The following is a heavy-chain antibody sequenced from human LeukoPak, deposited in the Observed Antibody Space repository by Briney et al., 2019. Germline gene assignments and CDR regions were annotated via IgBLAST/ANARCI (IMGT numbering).Heavy chain of an antibody. D-gene: IGHD3-22*01. V-gene: IGHV4-59*01. CDR2: IYYSGST. Sequence: SETLSLTCTVSGGSISSYYWSWIRQPPGKGLEWIGYIYYSGSTNYNPSLKSRVTISVDTSKNQFSLKLSSVTAADTAVYYCARDYYDSSGLTSPAFDIWGQGTMVTVSS. J-gene: IGHJ3*02. CDR3: ARDYYDSSGLTSPAFDI. CDR1: GGSISSYY.